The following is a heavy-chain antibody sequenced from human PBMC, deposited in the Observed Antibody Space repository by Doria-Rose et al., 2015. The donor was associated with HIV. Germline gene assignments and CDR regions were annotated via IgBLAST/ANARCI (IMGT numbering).Heavy chain of an antibody. V-gene: IGHV2-26*01. J-gene: IGHJ4*02. Sequence: SGPVLVKPTETLTLTCTVSGVSLSSPGMGVSWIRQSPGKALEWLANIFSDDERSYKTSLKSRLTISSGTSKSQLVLTMTDMDPVDTATYYCARIKSSRWYHKYYFDFWGQGTLVIVSA. CDR3: ARIKSSRWYHKYYFDF. CDR1: GVSLSSPGMG. D-gene: IGHD6-13*01. CDR2: IFSDDER.